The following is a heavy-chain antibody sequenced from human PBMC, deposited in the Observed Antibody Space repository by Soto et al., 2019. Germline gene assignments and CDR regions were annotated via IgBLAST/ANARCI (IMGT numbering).Heavy chain of an antibody. CDR3: ARAVPTNSHDLRD. D-gene: IGHD1-1*01. CDR2: VNYSGDT. V-gene: IGHV4-34*01. J-gene: IGHJ1*01. Sequence: QVQLQQWGAGLLRPSETLALTCAVSGTPFGGDYWTRIRQSPGKALEWIGEVNYSGDTNYNPSLKSRVTISLDPSKKQFSLRLPSVTAADTAIYYCARAVPTNSHDLRDWGQGTRVTVS. CDR1: GTPFGGDY.